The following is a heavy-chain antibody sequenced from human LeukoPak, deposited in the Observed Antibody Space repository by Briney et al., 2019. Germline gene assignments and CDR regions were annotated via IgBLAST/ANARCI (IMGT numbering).Heavy chain of an antibody. D-gene: IGHD1-26*01. CDR1: GFTFDDYG. CDR3: ARKGLGARVYYFDY. V-gene: IGHV3-20*04. CDR2: INWNGGST. Sequence: GGSLRLSCAASGFTFDDYGMSWVRQAPGKGLEWVSGINWNGGSTGYADSVKGRFTISRDNAKNSLYLQMNSLRAEDTALYYCARKGLGARVYYFDYWGQGTLVTVSS. J-gene: IGHJ4*02.